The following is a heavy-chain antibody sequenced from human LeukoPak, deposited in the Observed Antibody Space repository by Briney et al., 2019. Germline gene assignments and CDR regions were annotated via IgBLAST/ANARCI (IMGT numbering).Heavy chain of an antibody. V-gene: IGHV4-59*11. Sequence: PSESLSPTCTVSGGSLSSHYWSCIRQPPGKGLECGWYIEWIGSTNYNPHLKSRVTISVDTSKNQFSLKLSTVTAADTAVYYCARGRDDYNPCRFDYWGQGTLVTVSS. CDR3: ARGRDDYNPCRFDY. CDR1: GGSLSSHY. J-gene: IGHJ4*02. CDR2: IEWIGST. D-gene: IGHD5-24*01.